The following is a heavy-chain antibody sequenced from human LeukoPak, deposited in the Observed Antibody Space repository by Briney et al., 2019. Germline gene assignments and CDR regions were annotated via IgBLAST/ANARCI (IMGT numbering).Heavy chain of an antibody. V-gene: IGHV1-18*01. CDR1: GYTFSRHG. Sequence: ASVKVSCKTSGYTFSRHGITWVRPAPGQGLEWMGWVSGYNGNTNYAQNVQGRVTMTTDTSTNTAYMELRSLRSDDTAVYYCAKDIHPGLDSGASCCFDYWGQGTPVTVSS. CDR3: AKDIHPGLDSGASCCFDY. D-gene: IGHD3-22*01. CDR2: VSGYNGNT. J-gene: IGHJ4*02.